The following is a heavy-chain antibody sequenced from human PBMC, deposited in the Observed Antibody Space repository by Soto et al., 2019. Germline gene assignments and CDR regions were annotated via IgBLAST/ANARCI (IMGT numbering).Heavy chain of an antibody. Sequence: QVQLVQSGVEVKKPGPSGKVSCKASGYTFTINGINWVRQAPGQGLEWMGWIRPNNGNTKYAQNVQGRVTTTTDTSTSTAYMELRSLRSDDTAVYYCARDLDGSGSYYTDYWGQGTLVTVSS. V-gene: IGHV1-18*01. D-gene: IGHD3-10*01. J-gene: IGHJ4*02. CDR3: ARDLDGSGSYYTDY. CDR1: GYTFTING. CDR2: IRPNNGNT.